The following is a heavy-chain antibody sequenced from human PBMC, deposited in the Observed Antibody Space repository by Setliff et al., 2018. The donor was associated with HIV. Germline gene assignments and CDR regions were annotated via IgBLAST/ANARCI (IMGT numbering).Heavy chain of an antibody. CDR1: GDSITNDDYY. Sequence: SETLSLTCTVSGDSITNDDYYWGWIRQPPGKGLEWIAIIHYNGRTYYDPSLKSRVTIFVDTSKTQFYLKLRSVTASDTAVYYCARYTSKLDWFDPLGQGTLVTVSS. CDR3: ARYTSKLDWFDP. V-gene: IGHV4-39*01. CDR2: IHYNGRT. J-gene: IGHJ5*02. D-gene: IGHD2-2*02.